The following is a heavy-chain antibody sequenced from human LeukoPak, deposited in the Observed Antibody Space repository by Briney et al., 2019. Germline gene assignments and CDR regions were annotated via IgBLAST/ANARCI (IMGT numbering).Heavy chain of an antibody. J-gene: IGHJ2*01. D-gene: IGHD2-8*01. CDR1: GFTFSSHG. CDR2: ISFDGSAR. Sequence: GGSLRLSCAASGFTFSSHGMQWVRQAPGRGLEWVAVISFDGSARHYADAVEGRFTLSRDNPGDTLYLQMNSLRAEDTAVYYCAKESIPQNGGWYFDLWGRGTLVTVSS. V-gene: IGHV3-30*18. CDR3: AKESIPQNGGWYFDL.